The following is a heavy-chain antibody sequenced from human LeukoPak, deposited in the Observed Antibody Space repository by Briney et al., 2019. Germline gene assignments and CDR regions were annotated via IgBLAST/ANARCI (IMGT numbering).Heavy chain of an antibody. J-gene: IGHJ5*02. CDR1: GYTFTGYH. CDR3: AKTARRGGQNWLDP. CDR2: INPNSGDT. D-gene: IGHD3-16*01. V-gene: IGHV1-2*02. Sequence: ASVKVSCKASGYTFTGYHIHWVRQAPGQGLEWMGWINPNSGDTNYAQKFHGRVTMASDTSIRTAYMDLNRVGPDDTAVYYCAKTARRGGQNWLDPWGQGTLVTVSS.